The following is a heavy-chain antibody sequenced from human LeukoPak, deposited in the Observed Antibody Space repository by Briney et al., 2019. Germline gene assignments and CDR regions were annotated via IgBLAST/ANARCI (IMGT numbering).Heavy chain of an antibody. Sequence: PSQTLSLTCTVSGGSISSGSYYWSWIRQPAGKGLEWIGRIYTSGSTNYNSSLKSRVTISVDTSKNQFSLRLSSVTAADTAVYYCARDGSVSREFDPWGQGTLVTVSS. J-gene: IGHJ5*02. V-gene: IGHV4-61*02. CDR3: ARDGSVSREFDP. CDR1: GGSISSGSYY. CDR2: IYTSGST. D-gene: IGHD2-2*01.